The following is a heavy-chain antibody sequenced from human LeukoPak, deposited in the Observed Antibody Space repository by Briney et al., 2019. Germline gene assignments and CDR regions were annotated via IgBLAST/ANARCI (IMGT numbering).Heavy chain of an antibody. Sequence: GGSLRLSCAASGFTFSNYGMSWVRQAPGRGLEWVSAISGRDTNTYYADSVEGRFTISRDNSKNTLYLQMNSLRAEDTAVYYCAKRSDYGSNGNYFDYWGQGTLVTVSS. CDR2: ISGRDTNT. J-gene: IGHJ4*02. CDR1: GFTFSNYG. D-gene: IGHD4-23*01. CDR3: AKRSDYGSNGNYFDY. V-gene: IGHV3-23*01.